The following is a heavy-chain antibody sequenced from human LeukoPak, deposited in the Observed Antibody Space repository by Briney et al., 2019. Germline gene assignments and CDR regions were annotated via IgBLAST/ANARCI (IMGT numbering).Heavy chain of an antibody. J-gene: IGHJ4*02. CDR3: AKLKGWYGEGYFDY. V-gene: IGHV3-53*01. CDR2: IYPDGRT. CDR1: GFSVSTNY. D-gene: IGHD3-10*01. Sequence: GGSLRLSCAASGFSVSTNYMSWVRQAPGKGLEWVSVIYPDGRTYYADSVKGRFTISSDISNNKLFLQTTSLRAEDTAVYYCAKLKGWYGEGYFDYWGPGTLVTVSS.